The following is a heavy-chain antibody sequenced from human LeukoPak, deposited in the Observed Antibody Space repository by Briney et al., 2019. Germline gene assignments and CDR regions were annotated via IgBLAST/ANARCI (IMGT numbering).Heavy chain of an antibody. CDR1: GGSISSSNW. D-gene: IGHD6-13*01. V-gene: IGHV4-4*02. Sequence: PSGTLSLTCAVSGGSISSSNWWSWVRPPPGKGLEWIGEINHSGSTNYNPSLKSRVTISVDTSKNQFSLKLSSVTAADTAVYYCARMGLIAAAGIDYWGQGTLVTVSS. CDR2: INHSGST. CDR3: ARMGLIAAAGIDY. J-gene: IGHJ4*02.